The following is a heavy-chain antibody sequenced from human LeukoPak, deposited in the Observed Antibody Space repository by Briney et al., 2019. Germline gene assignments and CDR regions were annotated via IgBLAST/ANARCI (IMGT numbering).Heavy chain of an antibody. CDR2: IYYSGST. Sequence: SETLSLTCTVSGGSISSYYLSWIRQPPGKGLEWIGYIYYSGSTNYNPSLKSRVTISVDTSKNQFSLRLSSVTAADTAVYYCARVTGYMIEDYFDYWGQGTLVTVSS. CDR3: ARVTGYMIEDYFDY. D-gene: IGHD3-22*01. J-gene: IGHJ4*02. V-gene: IGHV4-59*01. CDR1: GGSISSYY.